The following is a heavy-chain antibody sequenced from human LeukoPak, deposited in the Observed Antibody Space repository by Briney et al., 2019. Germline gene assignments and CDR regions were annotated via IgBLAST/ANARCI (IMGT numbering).Heavy chain of an antibody. V-gene: IGHV3-64*01. CDR3: ARGIRWASDY. D-gene: IGHD4-23*01. J-gene: IGHJ4*02. CDR1: GFTFSSYS. Sequence: GGSLRLSCAAFGFTFSSYSMVWVRQAPGKGLEYVSGITSNGGTTYYGNSVKGRFTISRDNSKDTLYLQMGSLRTEDMAVYYCARGIRWASDYWGQGTPVTVAS. CDR2: ITSNGGTT.